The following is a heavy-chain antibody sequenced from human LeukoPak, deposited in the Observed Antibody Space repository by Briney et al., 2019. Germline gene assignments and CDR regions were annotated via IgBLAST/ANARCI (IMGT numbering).Heavy chain of an antibody. CDR2: IWYDGSNK. D-gene: IGHD4-23*01. CDR1: GFTFSSYG. J-gene: IGHJ4*02. CDR3: ARDGGSLDY. Sequence: GGSLRLSCAASGFTFSSYGMHWVRQAPGKGLEWVAIIWYDGSNKYYADSVKGRFTISRDNSKNTLYLQMSSLRDEDTAIYYCARDGGSLDYWGQGTPVTVSS. V-gene: IGHV3-33*01.